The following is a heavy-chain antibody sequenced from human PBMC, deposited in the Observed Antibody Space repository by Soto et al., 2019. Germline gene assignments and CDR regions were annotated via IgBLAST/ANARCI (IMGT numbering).Heavy chain of an antibody. J-gene: IGHJ4*02. V-gene: IGHV4-59*01. CDR2: IYYSGST. CDR1: GGSISSYY. Sequence: PSETLSLTCTVSGGSISSYYWSWIRQPPGKGLEWIGYIYYSGSTNYNPSLKSRVTITVDTSKNQFSLKLNSVTAADTAVYFCARGKVTYYYGSGYFDYWGQGTLVTVSS. D-gene: IGHD3-10*01. CDR3: ARGKVTYYYGSGYFDY.